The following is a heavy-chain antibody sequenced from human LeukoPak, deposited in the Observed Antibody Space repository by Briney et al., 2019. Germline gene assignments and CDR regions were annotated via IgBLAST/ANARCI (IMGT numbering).Heavy chain of an antibody. CDR1: GFTFSSYG. CDR3: AKALLAKVLMYAFDI. V-gene: IGHV3-30*02. CDR2: IRYDGSNK. J-gene: IGHJ3*02. Sequence: PGGSLRLSCAASGFTFSSYGMHWVRQAPGKGLEWVAFIRYDGSNKYYADSVKGRFTISRDNSKNTLYLQMNSLRAEDTAVYYCAKALLAKVLMYAFDIWGQGTMVTVSS. D-gene: IGHD3-3*02.